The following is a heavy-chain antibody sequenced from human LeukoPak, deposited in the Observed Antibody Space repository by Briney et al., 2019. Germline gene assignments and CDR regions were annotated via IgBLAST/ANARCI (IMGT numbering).Heavy chain of an antibody. J-gene: IGHJ4*02. CDR2: IIPIFGTA. D-gene: IGHD3-22*01. CDR3: ARGYYDSSGTDY. V-gene: IGHV1-69*05. CDR1: GGTFSSYA. Sequence: AASVKVSCKASGGTFSSYAISWVRQAPGQGLEWMGRIIPIFGTANYAQKFQGRVTITTDESTSTAYMELSSLRSEDTAVYYCARGYYDSSGTDYWGQGTLVTVSS.